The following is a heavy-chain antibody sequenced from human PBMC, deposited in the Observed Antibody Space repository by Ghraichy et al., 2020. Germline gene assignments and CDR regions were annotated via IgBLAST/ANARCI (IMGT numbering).Heavy chain of an antibody. CDR2: IYWNDDK. CDR3: AHSPHFVVVTASPYYFDY. V-gene: IGHV2-5*01. Sequence: SGPTLVKPTQTLTLTCTFSGFSLTTSGVAVGWIRQPPGKALEWHALIYWNDDKRYSPSLKSRLTITKDTSKNQVVLTLTNMDPVDTATYYCAHSPHFVVVTASPYYFDYWGQGTLVTVSS. J-gene: IGHJ4*02. CDR1: GFSLTTSGVA. D-gene: IGHD2-21*02.